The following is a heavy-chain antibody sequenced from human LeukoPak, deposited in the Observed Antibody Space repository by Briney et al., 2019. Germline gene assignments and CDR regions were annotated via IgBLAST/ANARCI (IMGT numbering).Heavy chain of an antibody. CDR1: GGSISSYY. CDR2: IYYSGST. Sequence: SETLSLTCTVSGGSISSYYWSWIRQPPGKGLEWIGYIYYSGSTNYNPSLKSRVTISVDTSKSQFSLKLSSVTAADTAVYYCARGYSSGSYYFDYWGQGTLVTVSS. D-gene: IGHD6-19*01. CDR3: ARGYSSGSYYFDY. J-gene: IGHJ4*02. V-gene: IGHV4-59*01.